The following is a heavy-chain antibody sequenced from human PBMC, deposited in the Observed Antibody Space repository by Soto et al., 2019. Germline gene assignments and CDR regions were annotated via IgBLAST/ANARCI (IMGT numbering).Heavy chain of an antibody. J-gene: IGHJ5*02. CDR1: GFSLSNTRRG. D-gene: IGHD2-2*01. CDR3: ARIRCSSTSCHIANWFDP. CDR2: ILSNDEK. V-gene: IGHV2-26*01. Sequence: QVTLKESGPVLVKPTETLTLTCTVSGFSLSNTRRGVSWIRQPPGKALQWLAHILSNDEKSYNTSLKRRLTISKDTSKSQVVLTMTNKDPVDTATYYCARIRCSSTSCHIANWFDPWGQGTLVTVSS.